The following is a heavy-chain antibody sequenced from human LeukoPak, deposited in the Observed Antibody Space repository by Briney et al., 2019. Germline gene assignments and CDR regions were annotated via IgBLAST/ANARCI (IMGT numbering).Heavy chain of an antibody. CDR2: ISGSGGST. V-gene: IGHV3-23*01. CDR3: AKETGYSSSWFYFDY. CDR1: GFTFSSYA. D-gene: IGHD6-13*01. Sequence: GGSLRLSCAASGFTFSSYAMSWVRQAPGKGLKWVSAISGSGGSTYYADSVKGRFTISRDNSKNTLYLQMNSLRAEDTAVYYCAKETGYSSSWFYFDYWGQGTLVTVSS. J-gene: IGHJ4*02.